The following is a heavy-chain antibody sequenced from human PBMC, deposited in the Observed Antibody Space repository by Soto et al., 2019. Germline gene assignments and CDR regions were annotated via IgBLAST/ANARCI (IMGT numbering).Heavy chain of an antibody. CDR2: IIPIFGTA. V-gene: IGHV1-69*06. CDR1: GGTFSSYA. D-gene: IGHD6-19*01. J-gene: IGHJ6*02. Sequence: ASVKVSCKASGGTFSSYAISWVRQAPGQGLERMGGIIPIFGTANYAQKFQGRVTITADKSTSTAYMELSSLRSEDTAVYYCARTTYSSGWLISEVGYYYYGMDVWGQGTTVTVSS. CDR3: ARTTYSSGWLISEVGYYYYGMDV.